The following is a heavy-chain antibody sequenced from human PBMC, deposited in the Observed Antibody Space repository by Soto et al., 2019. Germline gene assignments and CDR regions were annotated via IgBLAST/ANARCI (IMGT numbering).Heavy chain of an antibody. CDR2: IYHSGSS. Sequence: PSETLSLTCAVSGDSISSSNWWSWVRQPPGKGLEWIGEIYHSGSSNYNPSLKSRVTISVDKSKDQFSLNLTSVTAADTAVYYCARKVLGNTRYFDSWGQGTLVTVSS. J-gene: IGHJ4*02. CDR3: ARKVLGNTRYFDS. V-gene: IGHV4-4*02. D-gene: IGHD1-1*01. CDR1: GDSISSSNW.